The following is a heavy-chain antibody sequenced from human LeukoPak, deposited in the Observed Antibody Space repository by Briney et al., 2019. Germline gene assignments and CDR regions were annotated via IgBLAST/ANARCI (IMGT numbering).Heavy chain of an antibody. V-gene: IGHV1-69*05. CDR1: GGTFSSYA. J-gene: IGHJ6*03. Sequence: GSSVKVSCKASGGTFSSYAISWVRQAPGQGLEWMGGIIPIFGTANYAQKFQGRVTITTDESTSTAYMELSSLRSEDTAVYYCARGHYSSSSHYYYYMDVWGKGTTVTVSS. CDR2: IIPIFGTA. D-gene: IGHD6-6*01. CDR3: ARGHYSSSSHYYYYMDV.